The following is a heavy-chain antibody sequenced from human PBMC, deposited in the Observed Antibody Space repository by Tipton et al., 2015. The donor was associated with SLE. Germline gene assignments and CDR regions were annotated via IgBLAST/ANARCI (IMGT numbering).Heavy chain of an antibody. CDR3: AGRIAAADYYYYGMDF. Sequence: TLSLTCTVSGGSISPYYWSWVRQPPGKGLEWIGYVYYSGSTMYNSSLRSRVTMAVDTSKNQFSLKLSSVTAADTAVYYCAGRIAAADYYYYGMDFWGQGTTVTVSS. V-gene: IGHV4-59*12. CDR1: GGSISPYY. J-gene: IGHJ6*02. D-gene: IGHD6-13*01. CDR2: VYYSGST.